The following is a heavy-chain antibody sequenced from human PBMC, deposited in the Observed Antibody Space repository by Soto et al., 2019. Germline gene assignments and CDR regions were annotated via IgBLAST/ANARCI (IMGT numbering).Heavy chain of an antibody. Sequence: SETLSLTCTVSGGSISSGGYYWSWIRQHPGKGLEWIGYIYYSGSTYYNPSLKSRVTISVDTSKNQFSLKLSSVTAADTAVHYCATTYYYDSSGYSQYPRRLAYWGQGTLVTVSS. CDR1: GGSISSGGYY. D-gene: IGHD3-22*01. V-gene: IGHV4-31*03. CDR2: IYYSGST. CDR3: ATTYYYDSSGYSQYPRRLAY. J-gene: IGHJ4*02.